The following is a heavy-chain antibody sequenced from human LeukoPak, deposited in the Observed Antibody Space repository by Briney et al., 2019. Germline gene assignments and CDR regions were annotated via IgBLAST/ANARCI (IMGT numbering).Heavy chain of an antibody. D-gene: IGHD4-17*01. V-gene: IGHV4-39*07. Sequence: SETLSLTCNVSGGSISSSSYYWGWIRQPPGKGLEWIGEINHSGSTNYNPSLKSRVTISVDTSKNQFSLSLSSVTAADTAVYYCARGLYGDYYFDYWGQGTLVTVSS. CDR3: ARGLYGDYYFDY. J-gene: IGHJ4*02. CDR2: INHSGST. CDR1: GGSISSSSYY.